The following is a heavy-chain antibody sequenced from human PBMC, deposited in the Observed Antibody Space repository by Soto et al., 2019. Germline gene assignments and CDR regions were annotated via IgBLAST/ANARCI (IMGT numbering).Heavy chain of an antibody. D-gene: IGHD3-10*01. V-gene: IGHV5-10-1*01. CDR3: ARDYYYGSGSYYLRLAFDI. Sequence: GESLKISCKGSGYSFTSYWISWVRQMPGKGLEWMGRIDPSDSYTNYSPSFQGHVTISADKSISTAYLQWSSLKASDTAMNYCARDYYYGSGSYYLRLAFDIWGQGTMVTVSS. J-gene: IGHJ3*02. CDR1: GYSFTSYW. CDR2: IDPSDSYT.